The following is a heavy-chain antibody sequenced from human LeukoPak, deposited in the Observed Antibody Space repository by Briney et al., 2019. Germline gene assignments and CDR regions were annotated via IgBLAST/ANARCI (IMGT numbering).Heavy chain of an antibody. CDR2: INHSGST. V-gene: IGHV4-34*01. D-gene: IGHD3-16*02. J-gene: IGHJ5*02. CDR1: GGSFSGYY. Sequence: PSETLSLTCAVYGGSFSGYYWSWIRQPQGKGLEWIGEINHSGSTNYNPSLKSRVTISVDTSKNQFSLKLSSVAAADTAVYYCARLRDYVWGSYRRNNWFDPWGQGTLVTVSS. CDR3: ARLRDYVWGSYRRNNWFDP.